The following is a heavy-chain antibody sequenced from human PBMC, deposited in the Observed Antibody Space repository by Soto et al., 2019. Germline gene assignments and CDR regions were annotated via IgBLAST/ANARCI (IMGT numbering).Heavy chain of an antibody. Sequence: QVQLVQSGAEVKKPGASVKVSCKASGYTFTSYGISWVRQAPGQGLEWMGWISAYNGNTNYAQKLQGRVTMTTDTSTSTAYMELRSLRSDDTAVYYCARDKWDSGSWYMVYYYYGMDVWGQGTTVTVSS. CDR2: ISAYNGNT. D-gene: IGHD6-13*01. J-gene: IGHJ6*02. CDR3: ARDKWDSGSWYMVYYYYGMDV. CDR1: GYTFTSYG. V-gene: IGHV1-18*01.